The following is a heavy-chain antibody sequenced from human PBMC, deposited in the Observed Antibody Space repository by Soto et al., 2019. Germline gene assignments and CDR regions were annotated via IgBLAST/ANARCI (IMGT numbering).Heavy chain of an antibody. V-gene: IGHV3-48*01. CDR1: GFTFSSYS. CDR2: ISSSSSTI. Sequence: GGSLRLSCAASGFTFSSYSMNWVRQAPGKGLEWVSYISSSSSTIYYADSVKGRFTISRDNAKNSLYLQMNSLRAEDTAVYYCARKYRTNYYYMDVWGKGTTVTVSS. D-gene: IGHD5-18*01. CDR3: ARKYRTNYYYMDV. J-gene: IGHJ6*03.